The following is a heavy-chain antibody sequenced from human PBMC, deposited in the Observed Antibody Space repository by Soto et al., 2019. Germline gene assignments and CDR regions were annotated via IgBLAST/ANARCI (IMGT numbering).Heavy chain of an antibody. Sequence: ASVKVSCKASGYSFTSYVMHWVRQAPGERLEWMGWISEGNGNTKYSQKFQGRVTITRDTSANTVYMQLSSLRFEDTAVYYCARAGPSYREFDYWGQGTLVTVSS. V-gene: IGHV1-3*01. CDR1: GYSFTSYV. CDR2: ISEGNGNT. CDR3: ARAGPSYREFDY. J-gene: IGHJ4*02.